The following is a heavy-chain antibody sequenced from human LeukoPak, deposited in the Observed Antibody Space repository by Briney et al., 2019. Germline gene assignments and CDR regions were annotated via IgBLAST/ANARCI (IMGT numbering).Heavy chain of an antibody. Sequence: SETLSLTCAVSGGSISSGGYSWSWIRQPPGKGLEWIGYIYHSGSTYYNPSLKSRVTISVDRSKNQFSLKLSSVTAADTAVYYCARGPPGFGGFLLFDYWGQGTLVTVSS. J-gene: IGHJ4*02. CDR3: ARGPPGFGGFLLFDY. V-gene: IGHV4-30-2*01. CDR1: GGSISSGGYS. D-gene: IGHD3-10*01. CDR2: IYHSGST.